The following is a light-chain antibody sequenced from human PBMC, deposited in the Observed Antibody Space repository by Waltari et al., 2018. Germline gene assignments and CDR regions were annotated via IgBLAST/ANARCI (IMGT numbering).Light chain of an antibody. CDR2: RNP. CDR1: SSNIGSNY. Sequence: QSVLTQPPSASGTPGQRVTISCSGSSSNIGSNYVYWYQHLPGPAPELLISRNPQRRSGVPDRFSGSKSGTSASLAISGLRSEDEADYYCAAWDDSLSGPWVFGGGTKLTVL. J-gene: IGLJ3*02. V-gene: IGLV1-47*01. CDR3: AAWDDSLSGPWV.